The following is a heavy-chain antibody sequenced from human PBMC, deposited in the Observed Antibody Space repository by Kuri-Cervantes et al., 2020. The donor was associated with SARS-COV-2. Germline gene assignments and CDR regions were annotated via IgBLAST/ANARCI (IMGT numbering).Heavy chain of an antibody. J-gene: IGHJ4*01. Sequence: ASVKVSCKASGYTFTSYDINWVRQATGQGLEWMGWMNPNSGNTGYAQKFQGRVTITRNTSISTAYMELSSLRSEDTAVYYCARSINDFWSGYAVSLSTNYFDYWGQGTLVTVSS. D-gene: IGHD3-3*01. CDR3: ARSINDFWSGYAVSLSTNYFDY. CDR1: GYTFTSYD. CDR2: MNPNSGNT. V-gene: IGHV1-8*03.